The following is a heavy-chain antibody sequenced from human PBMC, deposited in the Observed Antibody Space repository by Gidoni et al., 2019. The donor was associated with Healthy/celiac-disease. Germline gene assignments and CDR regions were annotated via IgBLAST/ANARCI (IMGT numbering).Heavy chain of an antibody. CDR2: IVVGSGNT. CDR3: AATEWELPEYKYGMDV. CDR1: GFTFTSSA. D-gene: IGHD1-26*01. V-gene: IGHV1-58*02. Sequence: QMQLVQSGPEVKKPGTSVKVSCKSSGFTFTSSAMQWVRQARGQRLEWIGWIVVGSGNTNYAQKFQERVTITRDMSTSTAYMELSSLRSEDTAVYYCAATEWELPEYKYGMDVWGQGTTVTVSS. J-gene: IGHJ6*02.